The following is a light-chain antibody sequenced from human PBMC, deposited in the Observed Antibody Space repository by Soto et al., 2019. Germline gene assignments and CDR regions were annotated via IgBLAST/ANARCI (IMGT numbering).Light chain of an antibody. CDR1: QSLSSN. CDR3: QQYNNWPGIT. V-gene: IGKV3-15*01. CDR2: GAS. Sequence: EIVMTQSPATLSVSPGERATLSCRASQSLSSNLAWYQQKPGQAPRLLIYGASTRATGIPARFSGSGSGTEFTLTISSLQSEDFAVYYCQQYNNWPGITFGQGTRLEIK. J-gene: IGKJ5*01.